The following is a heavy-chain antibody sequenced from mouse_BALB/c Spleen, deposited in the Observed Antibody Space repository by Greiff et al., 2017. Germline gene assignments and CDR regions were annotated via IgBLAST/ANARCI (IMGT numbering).Heavy chain of an antibody. CDR1: GFNIKDYY. D-gene: IGHD2-12*01. CDR3: VRPGSGAMDY. CDR2: IDPENGNT. V-gene: IGHV14-1*02. J-gene: IGHJ4*01. Sequence: VQLQQSGAELVRPGALVKLSCKASGFNIKDYYMHWVKQRPEQGLEWIGWIDPENGNTIYDPKFQGKASITADTSSNTAYLQLSSLTSEDTAVYYCVRPGSGAMDYWGQGTSVTVSS.